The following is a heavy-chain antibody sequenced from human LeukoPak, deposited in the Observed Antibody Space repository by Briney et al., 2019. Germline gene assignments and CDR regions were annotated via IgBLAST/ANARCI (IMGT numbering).Heavy chain of an antibody. Sequence: PGGSLRLSCAASGFTFSTYWMHWVRQAPGKGLVWVSRINSDGSSTNYADSVKGRFTISRDNAKNTLYLQMNSLRTEDTAIYYCATGKYSNVWSHFDYWGQGTLVTVSS. D-gene: IGHD6-19*01. V-gene: IGHV3-74*01. CDR2: INSDGSST. CDR3: ATGKYSNVWSHFDY. J-gene: IGHJ4*02. CDR1: GFTFSTYW.